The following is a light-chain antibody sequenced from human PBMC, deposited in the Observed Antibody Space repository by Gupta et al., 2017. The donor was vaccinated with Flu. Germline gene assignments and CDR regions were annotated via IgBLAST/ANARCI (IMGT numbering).Light chain of an antibody. CDR3: MQALQTPRS. V-gene: IGKV2-28*01. J-gene: IGKJ1*01. CDR1: QSLLHSDGINY. CDR2: LGS. Sequence: VTPGEPASISCRSSQSLLHSDGINYLDWYLQKPGQSPQLLIFLGSNRASGVPDRFTGSGSGTDFTLKISRVEAEDVGVFYCMQALQTPRSFGLGTKVEVK.